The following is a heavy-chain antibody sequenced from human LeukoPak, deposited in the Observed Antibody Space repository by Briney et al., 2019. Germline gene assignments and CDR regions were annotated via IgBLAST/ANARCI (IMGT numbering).Heavy chain of an antibody. CDR3: ARDHYYGSGSYYGMDV. J-gene: IGHJ6*01. Sequence: AGGSLRLSCAASGFTFSDYYMSWIRQAPGKGLEWVSYISSSGSTIYYADSVKGRFTISRDNAKNSLYLQMNSLRAEDTAVYYCARDHYYGSGSYYGMDVWGQGTTVTVSS. CDR2: ISSSGSTI. CDR1: GFTFSDYY. D-gene: IGHD3-10*01. V-gene: IGHV3-11*01.